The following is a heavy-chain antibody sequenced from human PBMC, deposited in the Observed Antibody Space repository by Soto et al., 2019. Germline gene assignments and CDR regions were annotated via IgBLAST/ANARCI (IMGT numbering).Heavy chain of an antibody. J-gene: IGHJ4*02. CDR1: GFTFSSYG. V-gene: IGHV3-30*03. CDR3: HKSWAGSTGAY. Sequence: QVPLVESGGGVVQPGRSLRLSCAASGFTFSSYGMHWVRQAPGKGLEWVAVISYDGSNKYYADSVKGRFTISRDNSKNTLYLQMNSLRAEDTAVYYCHKSWAGSTGAYWGQGTLVTVSS. D-gene: IGHD1-1*01. CDR2: ISYDGSNK.